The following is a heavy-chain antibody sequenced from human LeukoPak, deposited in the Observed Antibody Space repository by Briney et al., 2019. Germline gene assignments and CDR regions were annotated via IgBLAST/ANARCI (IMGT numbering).Heavy chain of an antibody. CDR1: GYTFTSYY. CDR3: ARDPRREQWLPFDY. V-gene: IGHV1-2*02. Sequence: ASVKVSCKASGYTFTSYYIFWVRQAPGQGLEWMGIINPRTGSTSYSQKFQGRVTMTRDTSISTAYMELSRLRSDDTAVYYCARDPRREQWLPFDYWGQGTLVTVSS. D-gene: IGHD6-19*01. CDR2: INPRTGST. J-gene: IGHJ4*02.